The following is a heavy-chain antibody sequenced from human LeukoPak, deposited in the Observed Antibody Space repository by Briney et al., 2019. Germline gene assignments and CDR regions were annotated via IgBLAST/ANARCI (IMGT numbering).Heavy chain of an antibody. V-gene: IGHV3-20*04. J-gene: IGHJ4*02. Sequence: GGSLRLSCAASGFTFDDYGMSWVRQAPGKGLEWVSGINWNGGSTGYTDSVKGRFTISRDSSKSTLYLQMNSLRAEDTAVYYCAQGSHCSGGSCRLDCWGQGTLVTVSS. CDR3: AQGSHCSGGSCRLDC. D-gene: IGHD2-15*01. CDR2: INWNGGST. CDR1: GFTFDDYG.